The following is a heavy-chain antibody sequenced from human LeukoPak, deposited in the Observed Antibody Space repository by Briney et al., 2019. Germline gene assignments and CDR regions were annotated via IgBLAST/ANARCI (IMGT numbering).Heavy chain of an antibody. CDR1: GFTFSSYS. Sequence: GGSLRLSCAASGFTFSSYSMNWVRQAPGKGLEWVSSISSSSSYIYYADSVKGRFTISRDNAKNSLYLQMNSLRAEDTAVYYCARVKAGTRGHYFDYWGQGTLVTVSS. CDR2: ISSSSSYI. V-gene: IGHV3-21*01. CDR3: ARVKAGTRGHYFDY. J-gene: IGHJ4*02. D-gene: IGHD1-1*01.